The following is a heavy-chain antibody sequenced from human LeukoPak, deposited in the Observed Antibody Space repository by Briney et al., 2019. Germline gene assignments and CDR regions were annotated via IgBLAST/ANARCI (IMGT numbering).Heavy chain of an antibody. CDR1: GFTISSYW. Sequence: GGSLRLSCAASGFTISSYWMYWVRQAPGKGLVWVSCINTDGSTTKYADSVKGRFTISRDNAKNSLYLQMNSLRAEDTALYHCARGRYSSTWGNFDYWGQGTLVTVSS. D-gene: IGHD6-13*01. CDR2: INTDGSTT. CDR3: ARGRYSSTWGNFDY. J-gene: IGHJ4*02. V-gene: IGHV3-74*03.